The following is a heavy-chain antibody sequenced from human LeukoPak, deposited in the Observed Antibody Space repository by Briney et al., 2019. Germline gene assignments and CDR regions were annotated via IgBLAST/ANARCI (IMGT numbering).Heavy chain of an antibody. CDR3: ARGGYDSIDWFDP. CDR2: IYPGDADP. V-gene: IGHV5-51*01. J-gene: IGHJ5*02. Sequence: GESLKISCKGSGYSFTSYWIGWVRQMPGKVLEWMGIIYPGDADPRYSPSFQGHVTISADKSISTAYLQWTSLKASDTPMYYCARGGYDSIDWFDPWGQGPLVTVSS. D-gene: IGHD5-12*01. CDR1: GYSFTSYW.